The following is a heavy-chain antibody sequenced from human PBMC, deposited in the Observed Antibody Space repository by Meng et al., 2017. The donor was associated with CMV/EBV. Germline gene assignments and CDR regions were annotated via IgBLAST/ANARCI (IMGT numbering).Heavy chain of an antibody. CDR2: INPGDSDT. CDR1: GYTFTSYW. V-gene: IGHV5-51*01. D-gene: IGHD3-9*01. Sequence: KVSCKGSGYTFTSYWIVWVRQMPGKGLEWMGIINPGDSDTKYCPSFEGQVTISADKSIGAAYLQWTSLKASDTAIYYCARAAYYYILTGYYSHEYYGMDVWGQGTTVTVS. J-gene: IGHJ6*02. CDR3: ARAAYYYILTGYYSHEYYGMDV.